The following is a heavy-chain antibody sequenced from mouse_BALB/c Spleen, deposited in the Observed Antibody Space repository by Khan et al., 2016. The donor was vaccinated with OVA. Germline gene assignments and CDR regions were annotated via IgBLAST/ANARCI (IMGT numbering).Heavy chain of an antibody. CDR3: ARHDRYFYAMDY. V-gene: IGHV2-6-1*01. CDR2: IWTDGST. J-gene: IGHJ4*01. CDR1: GFSLTSYG. Sequence: QVQLKQSGPGLVAPSQSLSITCTISGFSLTSYGVHWVRQPPGKGLEWLVVIWTDGSTTYNSALQSRLSITKDNSKSQVFLKMNSLQTDDTAIYYCARHDRYFYAMDYWGQGTSVTVSS. D-gene: IGHD2-14*01.